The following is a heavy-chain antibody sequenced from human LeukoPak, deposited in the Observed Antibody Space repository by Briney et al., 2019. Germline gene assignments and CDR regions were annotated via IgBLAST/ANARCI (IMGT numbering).Heavy chain of an antibody. CDR1: GIVLSNTA. V-gene: IGHV3-23*01. CDR3: GKDGGQYSSGPEFDP. J-gene: IGHJ5*02. Sequence: RRSLRPSCAPSGIVLSNTAMTWARQSPRRGLGWVSAIGGWGERTFYGDSLKGRFSISSDNSKNMLYLQMNSLRADDAAIYYCGKDGGQYSSGPEFDPRGQGALVTVSS. CDR2: IGGWGERT. D-gene: IGHD6-19*01.